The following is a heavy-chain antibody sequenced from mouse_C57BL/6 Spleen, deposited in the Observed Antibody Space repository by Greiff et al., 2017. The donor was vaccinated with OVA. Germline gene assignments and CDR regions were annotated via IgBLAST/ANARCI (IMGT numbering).Heavy chain of an antibody. D-gene: IGHD2-4*01. Sequence: VMLVESGAELVKPGASVKLSCKASGYTFTEYTIHWVKQRSGQGLEWIGWFYPGSGSIKYNEKFKDKATLTADKSSSTVYMELSRLTSEDSAVYFCARHEGGYYDYDVAMDYWGQGTSVTVSS. CDR2: FYPGSGSI. J-gene: IGHJ4*01. CDR3: ARHEGGYYDYDVAMDY. CDR1: GYTFTEYT. V-gene: IGHV1-62-2*01.